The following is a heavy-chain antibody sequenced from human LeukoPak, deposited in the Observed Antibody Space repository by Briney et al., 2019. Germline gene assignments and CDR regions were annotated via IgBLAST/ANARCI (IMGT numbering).Heavy chain of an antibody. D-gene: IGHD3-3*01. CDR3: ARDFDYDFWSGYYGEPKNWFDP. Sequence: ASVKVSCKASGWTFTSYGFSLVRQAPGQGLEWMGWISAYNCNTNYAQKLQGRVTMTTDTSTSTAYMELRSLRSDDTAVYYCARDFDYDFWSGYYGEPKNWFDPWGQGTLVTVSS. V-gene: IGHV1-18*01. CDR2: ISAYNCNT. CDR1: GWTFTSYG. J-gene: IGHJ5*02.